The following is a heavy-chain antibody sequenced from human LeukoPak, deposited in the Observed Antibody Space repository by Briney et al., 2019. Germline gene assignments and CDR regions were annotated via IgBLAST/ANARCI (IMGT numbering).Heavy chain of an antibody. J-gene: IGHJ4*02. CDR3: ARAYGSGSYYWFDY. V-gene: IGHV4-31*03. D-gene: IGHD3-10*01. CDR1: GGSISSGGYY. Sequence: PSETLSLTCTVSGGSISSGGYYWSWIRQHPGKGLEWIGYIYYSGSTYYNPSLKSRVTISVDTSKNQFSLRLSSVTAADTAVYYCARAYGSGSYYWFDYWGQGTLVTVSS. CDR2: IYYSGST.